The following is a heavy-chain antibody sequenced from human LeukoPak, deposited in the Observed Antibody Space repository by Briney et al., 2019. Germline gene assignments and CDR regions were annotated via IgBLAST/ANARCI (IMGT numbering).Heavy chain of an antibody. D-gene: IGHD6-13*01. CDR2: IYHSGST. J-gene: IGHJ4*02. CDR3: ARGSIAARD. CDR1: GGSISSSSYY. Sequence: PSETLSLTCTVSGGSISSSSYYWGWIRQPPGKGLEWIGSIYHSGSTYYNPSLKSRVTISVDTSKNQFSLKLSSVTAADTAVYYCARGSIAARDWGQGTLVTVSS. V-gene: IGHV4-39*07.